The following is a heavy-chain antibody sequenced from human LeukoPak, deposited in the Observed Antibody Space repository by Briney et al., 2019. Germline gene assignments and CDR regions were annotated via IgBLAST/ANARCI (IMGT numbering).Heavy chain of an antibody. CDR2: INHSGST. J-gene: IGHJ4*02. Sequence: PSETLSLTCAVYGGSFSGYYWSWIRQPPGKGLEWIGEINHSGSTNYNPSLKSRVTISVDTSKNQFSLKLSSVTAADTAVYYCARTPYGSAALDYWGQGTLVTVSS. CDR3: ARTPYGSAALDY. D-gene: IGHD3-10*01. CDR1: GGSFSGYY. V-gene: IGHV4-34*01.